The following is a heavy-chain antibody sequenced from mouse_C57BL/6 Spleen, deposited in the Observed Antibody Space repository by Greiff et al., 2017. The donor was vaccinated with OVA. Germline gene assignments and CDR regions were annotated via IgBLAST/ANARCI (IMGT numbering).Heavy chain of an antibody. D-gene: IGHD1-1*01. V-gene: IGHV8-12*01. CDR2: IYWDDDK. Sequence: QVQLKESGPGILQSSQTLSLTCSFSGFSLSTSGMGVSWIRQPSGKGLEWLAHIYWDDDKRYNPSLKSRLTISKDTSRNQVFLKITSVDTADTATYYCARSPDYYGSSYDAMDYWGQGTSVTVSS. CDR3: ARSPDYYGSSYDAMDY. J-gene: IGHJ4*01. CDR1: GFSLSTSGMG.